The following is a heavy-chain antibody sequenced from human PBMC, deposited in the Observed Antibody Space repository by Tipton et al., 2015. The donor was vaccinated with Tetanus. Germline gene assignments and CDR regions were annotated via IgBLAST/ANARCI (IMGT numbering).Heavy chain of an antibody. Sequence: TLSLTCTIYGGTFSGYYCSWIRQPPGRGLEWIGEIHPSGSTNYNPSLTSRVTLSQDTSKSQFSLKLSSVTAADTAVYYCARRQTYCTNGFCPFENWGQGTLVTVSS. CDR2: IHPSGST. D-gene: IGHD2-8*01. CDR1: GGTFSGYY. CDR3: ARRQTYCTNGFCPFEN. J-gene: IGHJ4*02. V-gene: IGHV4-34*01.